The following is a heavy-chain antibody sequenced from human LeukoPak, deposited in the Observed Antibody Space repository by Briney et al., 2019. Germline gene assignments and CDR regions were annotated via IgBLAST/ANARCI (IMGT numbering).Heavy chain of an antibody. J-gene: IGHJ4*02. Sequence: QPGGSLSLSCAASGFILSNYARNWVRQPPGKGLEWVAKIKEDGSEKYYVDSVKGRFTISRDNAKNSLYLQMNSLRAEDTAVYYCARALCIWGGDCQYFDYWGQGTLVTVSS. V-gene: IGHV3-7*01. CDR3: ARALCIWGGDCQYFDY. CDR1: GFILSNYA. CDR2: IKEDGSEK. D-gene: IGHD2-21*01.